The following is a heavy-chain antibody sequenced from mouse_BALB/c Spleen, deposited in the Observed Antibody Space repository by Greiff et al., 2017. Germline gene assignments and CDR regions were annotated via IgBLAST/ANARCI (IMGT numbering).Heavy chain of an antibody. D-gene: IGHD1-1*01. Sequence: EVNLVESGGGLVQPGGSLKLSCAASGFTFSSYGMSWVRQTPDKRLELVATINSNGGSTYYPDSVKGRFTISRDNAKNTLYLQMSSLKSEDTAMYYCARAYGSIYYAMDYWGQGTSVTVSS. CDR3: ARAYGSIYYAMDY. CDR1: GFTFSSYG. V-gene: IGHV5-6-3*01. CDR2: INSNGGST. J-gene: IGHJ4*01.